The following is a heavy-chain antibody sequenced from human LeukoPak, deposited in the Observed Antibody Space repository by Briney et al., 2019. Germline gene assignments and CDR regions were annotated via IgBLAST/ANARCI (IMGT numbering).Heavy chain of an antibody. CDR3: ASTLGGGSYRY. D-gene: IGHD1-26*01. CDR1: GFTFSSYA. Sequence: GRSLRLSCAASGFTFSSYAMHWVRQAPGKGLEWVAVISYDGSNKYYADSVKGRFTISRDNSKNTLYLQMNSLRAEDTAVYYCASTLGGGSYRYWGQGTLVTVSS. J-gene: IGHJ4*02. CDR2: ISYDGSNK. V-gene: IGHV3-30-3*01.